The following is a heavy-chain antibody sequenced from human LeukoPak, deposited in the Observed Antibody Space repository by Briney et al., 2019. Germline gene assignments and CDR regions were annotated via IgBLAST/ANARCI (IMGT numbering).Heavy chain of an antibody. V-gene: IGHV3-66*01. CDR3: ARAQQQWSDYDLYYFDY. D-gene: IGHD5-12*01. CDR2: IYSGGST. Sequence: GGSLRLSCAASGFTVSSNYMSWVRQAPGKGLEWVSVIYSGGSTYYADSVKGRFTISRDNSKNTLYLQMNSLRAEDTAVYYCARAQQQWSDYDLYYFDYWGQGTLVTVSS. CDR1: GFTVSSNY. J-gene: IGHJ4*02.